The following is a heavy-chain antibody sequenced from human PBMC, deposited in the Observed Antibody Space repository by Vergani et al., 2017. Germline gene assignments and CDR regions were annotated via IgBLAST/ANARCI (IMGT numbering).Heavy chain of an antibody. J-gene: IGHJ4*02. CDR1: GFNFGYYA. CDR3: ANIPGVWFGDREGGFDY. D-gene: IGHD3-10*01. CDR2: ISYDGTYE. Sequence: QVQSVESGGGVVQPGRSLRLSCAASGFNFGYYAMHWVRQAPGRGLEWVATISYDGTYEYYIESVKGRFTISRDNFKNTLSLQMNSLRPEDTALYYCANIPGVWFGDREGGFDYWGLGTLVTVSS. V-gene: IGHV3-30*04.